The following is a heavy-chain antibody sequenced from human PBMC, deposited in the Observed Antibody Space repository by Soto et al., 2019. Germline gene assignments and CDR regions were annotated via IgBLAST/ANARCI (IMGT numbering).Heavy chain of an antibody. CDR3: ARDKLDDFWSAGPGNYFDY. Sequence: GGSLRLSCAASGFTFSSYAMHWVRQAPGKGLEWVAVISYDGSNKYYADSVKGRFTIPRDNSKNTLYLQMNSLRAEDTAVYYCARDKLDDFWSAGPGNYFDYWGQGTLVTVSS. D-gene: IGHD3-3*01. CDR2: ISYDGSNK. CDR1: GFTFSSYA. V-gene: IGHV3-30-3*01. J-gene: IGHJ4*02.